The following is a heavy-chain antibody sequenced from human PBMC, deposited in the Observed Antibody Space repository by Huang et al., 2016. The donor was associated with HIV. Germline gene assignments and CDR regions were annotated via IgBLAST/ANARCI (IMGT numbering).Heavy chain of an antibody. D-gene: IGHD2-15*01. V-gene: IGHV4-39*01. CDR2: IYYSGKT. J-gene: IGHJ4*02. Sequence: QLQLQESGPGLVKPSVTLSLTCTVSGGSISSSSYYWGWIRQPPGKGLGGIGSIYYSGKTYNNPCLKSRVTISVDTAKNKFALRLSSVTASDTAVYYCARHDIYGSDGSCSGFDYWGRGSLVTVSS. CDR1: GGSISSSSYY. CDR3: ARHDIYGSDGSCSGFDY.